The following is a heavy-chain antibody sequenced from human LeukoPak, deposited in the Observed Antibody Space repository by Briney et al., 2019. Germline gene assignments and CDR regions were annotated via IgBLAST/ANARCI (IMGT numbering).Heavy chain of an antibody. J-gene: IGHJ3*02. CDR3: AKTTIVGATVDAFDI. CDR2: IRYDGSNK. Sequence: GGSLRLSCAASGFTFSNFGMHWVRQAPGKGLEWVALIRYDGSNKYYADSVKGRFTISRDNSKNTLYLQMNSLRPEDTAVYSRAKTTIVGATVDAFDIWGQGTMVTVSS. CDR1: GFTFSNFG. D-gene: IGHD1-26*01. V-gene: IGHV3-30*02.